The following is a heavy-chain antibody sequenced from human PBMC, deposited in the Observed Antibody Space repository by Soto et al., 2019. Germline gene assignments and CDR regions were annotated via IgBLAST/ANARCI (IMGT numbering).Heavy chain of an antibody. Sequence: QVQLQESGPGLVKPSQTLSLTCTVSSGSINSGDFYWSWIRQHPGKGLEWIGCIYYSGSTYYNPSLKSRVAISVDTSKNQFSLNVSSVTAADTAVYYCARLSQPIATNWFDPGVQGTMVIVSS. CDR3: ARLSQPIATNWFDP. J-gene: IGHJ5*02. V-gene: IGHV4-31*03. D-gene: IGHD2-15*01. CDR1: SGSINSGDFY. CDR2: IYYSGST.